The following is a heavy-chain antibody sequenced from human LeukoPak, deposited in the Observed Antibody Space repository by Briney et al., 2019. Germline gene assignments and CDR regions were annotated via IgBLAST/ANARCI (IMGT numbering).Heavy chain of an antibody. CDR1: GYTFTSYG. D-gene: IGHD2-15*01. V-gene: IGHV1-18*04. CDR3: AREYCSGGSCSFDY. Sequence: ASVKVSCKASGYTFTSYGISWVRQAPGQGLEWMGWISAYNGDTNYAQKLQGRVTMTTDTSTSTAYMELRSLRSDDTAVYYCAREYCSGGSCSFDYWGQGTLVTVSS. J-gene: IGHJ4*02. CDR2: ISAYNGDT.